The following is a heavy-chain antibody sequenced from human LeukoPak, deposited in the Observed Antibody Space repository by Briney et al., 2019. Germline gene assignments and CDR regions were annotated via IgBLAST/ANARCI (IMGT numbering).Heavy chain of an antibody. CDR1: GASISSRSYY. CDR2: FYYSGST. CDR3: ARATYSYGYRLYYYYYYYMDV. D-gene: IGHD5-18*01. V-gene: IGHV4-39*07. Sequence: SETLSLTCTVSGASISSRSYYWGWIRQPPGKGLEWIGSFYYSGSTYYNPSLKSRVTISVDTSKNQFSLKLSSVTAADTAVYYCARATYSYGYRLYYYYYYYMDVWGKGTTVTISS. J-gene: IGHJ6*03.